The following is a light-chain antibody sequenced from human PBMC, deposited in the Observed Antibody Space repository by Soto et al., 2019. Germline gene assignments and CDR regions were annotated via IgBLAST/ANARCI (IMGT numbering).Light chain of an antibody. Sequence: DIQMTQSPSSLSASVGDRVTITCRASQIVTSYLDWYQQKPGKAPRSLIYAASNLQSGVPSRFSGSGSGTDFTLTISSLEPEDFAVYYCQQRCSWPITFGQGTRLEIK. V-gene: IGKV1-39*01. J-gene: IGKJ5*01. CDR1: QIVTSY. CDR3: QQRCSWPIT. CDR2: AAS.